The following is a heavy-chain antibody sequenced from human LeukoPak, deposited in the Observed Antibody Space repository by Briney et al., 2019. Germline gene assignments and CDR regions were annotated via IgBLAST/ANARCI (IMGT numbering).Heavy chain of an antibody. J-gene: IGHJ4*02. Sequence: GGSLRLSCAASGFTFSSYAMNWVRQAPGKGLEWVSTISGSGGGTYYADSVKGRFTISRDNSKNTLYLQMNSLRAEDTAIYYCAREGGTIEIGEFDYWGQGTLVTVSS. V-gene: IGHV3-23*01. CDR2: ISGSGGGT. D-gene: IGHD3-16*02. CDR1: GFTFSSYA. CDR3: AREGGTIEIGEFDY.